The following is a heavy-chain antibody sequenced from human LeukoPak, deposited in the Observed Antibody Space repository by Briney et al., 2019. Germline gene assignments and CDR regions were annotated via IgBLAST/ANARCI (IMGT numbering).Heavy chain of an antibody. D-gene: IGHD2-15*01. V-gene: IGHV4-4*07. CDR3: ARGGSSNRYYYYGMDV. J-gene: IGHJ6*02. CDR2: IYTSGST. Sequence: PSETLSLTCTVSGGSISSYYWSWIWQPAGKGLEWIGRIYTSGSTNYNPSLKSRVTMSVDTSKNQFSLKLSSVTAADTAVYYCARGGSSNRYYYYGMDVWGQGTTVTVSS. CDR1: GGSISSYY.